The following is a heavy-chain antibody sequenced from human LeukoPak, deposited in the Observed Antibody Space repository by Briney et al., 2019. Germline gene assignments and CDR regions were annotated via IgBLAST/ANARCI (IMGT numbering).Heavy chain of an antibody. V-gene: IGHV3-23*01. J-gene: IGHJ3*02. D-gene: IGHD4-17*01. CDR1: GFTFSSFA. CDR2: STTSGNT. Sequence: GGSLRLSCAASGFTFSSFAMSWVRQAPGKGLEWVSASTTSGNTYYVDSVKGRFTISRDKSKNSLHLQMNSLRIEDTAVYYCAKVRVYGDYAFDIWGQGTMVTVSS. CDR3: AKVRVYGDYAFDI.